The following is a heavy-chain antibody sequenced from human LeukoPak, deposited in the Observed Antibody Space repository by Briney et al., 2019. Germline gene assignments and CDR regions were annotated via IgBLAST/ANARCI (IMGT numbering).Heavy chain of an antibody. CDR2: VFVTGSP. V-gene: IGHV4-4*07. J-gene: IGHJ6*03. D-gene: IGHD4-11*01. CDR1: GGSVSSYY. Sequence: PSETLSLTCTFSGGSVSSYYWSWIRQPAGKPLEWIGRVFVTGSPNYSPSLKTRVTISLDASKNQLSLRLASVTAADTAVYYCVRDYSSGWPMSYYNPYIDLWGKGTMVTVSS. CDR3: VRDYSSGWPMSYYNPYIDL.